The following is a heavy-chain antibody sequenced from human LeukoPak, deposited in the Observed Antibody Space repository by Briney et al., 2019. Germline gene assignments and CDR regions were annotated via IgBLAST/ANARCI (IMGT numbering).Heavy chain of an antibody. J-gene: IGHJ6*02. V-gene: IGHV1-69*13. CDR2: IIPIFGTA. Sequence: SVKVSRKASGGTFSSYAISWVRQAPGQGLEWMGGIIPIFGTANYAQKFQGRVTITADESTSTAYMELSSLRSEDTAVYYCASSLGYCSSTSCYTRYYYYGMDVWGQGTTVTVSS. CDR3: ASSLGYCSSTSCYTRYYYYGMDV. CDR1: GGTFSSYA. D-gene: IGHD2-2*02.